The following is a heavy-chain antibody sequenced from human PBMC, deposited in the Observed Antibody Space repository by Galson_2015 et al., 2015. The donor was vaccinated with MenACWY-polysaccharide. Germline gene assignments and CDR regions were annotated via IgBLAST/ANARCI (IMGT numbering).Heavy chain of an antibody. CDR1: GFTFSSYY. Sequence: SVRLSCAASGFTFSSYYMRWVRQAPGKGLEWVANIKEDGTEKYYVDSVKGRFTISRDNAKNSLYLQMNSLRAEDTAVYYCARGVAPGAFDFRGEGTMVTVSS. CDR2: IKEDGTEK. CDR3: ARGVAPGAFDF. J-gene: IGHJ3*01. D-gene: IGHD2-15*01. V-gene: IGHV3-7*01.